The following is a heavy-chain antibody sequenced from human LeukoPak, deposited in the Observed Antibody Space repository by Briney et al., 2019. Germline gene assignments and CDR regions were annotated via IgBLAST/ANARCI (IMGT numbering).Heavy chain of an antibody. CDR3: ARSPGRSYTRWWYFDY. J-gene: IGHJ4*02. D-gene: IGHD2-15*01. CDR2: INHSGST. V-gene: IGHV4-34*01. CDR1: GGSFSGYY. Sequence: SETLSLTCAVYGGSFSGYYWSWIRQPPGKGLEWIGEINHSGSTNYNPSLKSRVTISVDTSKNQLSLKLSSVTAADTAVYYCARSPGRSYTRWWYFDYWGQGTLVTVSS.